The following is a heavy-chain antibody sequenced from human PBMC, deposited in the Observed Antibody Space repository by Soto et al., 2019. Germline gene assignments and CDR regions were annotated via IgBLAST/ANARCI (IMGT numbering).Heavy chain of an antibody. J-gene: IGHJ6*02. Sequence: ASLKVSCKASGYTFTSYDINWVRQATGQGLEWMGWMNPNSGNTGYAQKFQGRVTMTRDTSMSTAYMELSSLRSDDTAVYYCASTISATVTTSGEIYYYYGMDVWGQGTTVTVSS. V-gene: IGHV1-8*01. CDR3: ASTISATVTTSGEIYYYYGMDV. D-gene: IGHD4-4*01. CDR2: MNPNSGNT. CDR1: GYTFTSYD.